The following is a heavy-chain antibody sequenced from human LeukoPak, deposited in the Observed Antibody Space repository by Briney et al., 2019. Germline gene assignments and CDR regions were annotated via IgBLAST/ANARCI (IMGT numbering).Heavy chain of an antibody. V-gene: IGHV4-39*01. J-gene: IGHJ3*02. CDR3: ARAPITGYCSSTSCYARGAFDI. CDR2: IYYSGST. D-gene: IGHD2-2*01. CDR1: GGSISSSNYY. Sequence: PSETLSLTCTVSGGSISSSNYYWGWIRQPPGKGLEWIGSIYYSGSTYYNPSLKSRVTISVDTSKNQFSLKLSSVTAADTAVYYCARAPITGYCSSTSCYARGAFDIWGQGTMVTVSS.